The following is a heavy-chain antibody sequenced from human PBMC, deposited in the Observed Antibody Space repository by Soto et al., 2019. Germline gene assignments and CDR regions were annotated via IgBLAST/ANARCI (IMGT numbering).Heavy chain of an antibody. CDR3: ARPGYSYPYYSDY. CDR2: IYYSGST. D-gene: IGHD5-18*01. Sequence: SETLSLTCTFSGGSISSSSYYWGWIRPPPGKGLEWIGSIYYSGSTYYNPSLKSRVTISVDTSKNQFSLKLSSVTAADTAVYYGARPGYSYPYYSDYWGQVPLVTFAT. V-gene: IGHV4-39*01. J-gene: IGHJ4*02. CDR1: GGSISSSSYY.